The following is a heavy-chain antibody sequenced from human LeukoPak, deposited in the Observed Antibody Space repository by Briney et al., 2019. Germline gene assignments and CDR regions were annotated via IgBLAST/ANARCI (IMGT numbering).Heavy chain of an antibody. CDR3: ARDQRLTAAGFWFDP. Sequence: ASVKVSCKASGYTFTNYAINWVRQAPGQGLEWMGWINTNTGNPTYAQGFTGRFVFSLDTSVSTAYLQISSLKAEDTAVYYCARDQRLTAAGFWFDPWGQGTLVTVSS. CDR2: INTNTGNP. J-gene: IGHJ5*02. CDR1: GYTFTNYA. D-gene: IGHD6-13*01. V-gene: IGHV7-4-1*02.